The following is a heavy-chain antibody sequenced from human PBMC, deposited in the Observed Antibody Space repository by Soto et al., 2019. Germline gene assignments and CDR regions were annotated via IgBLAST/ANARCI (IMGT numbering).Heavy chain of an antibody. Sequence: ASVKVSCKASGYTFTSYGISWVRQAPGQGLEWMGWISAYNGNTNYAQKLQGRVTMTTDTSTSTAYMELRSLRSDDTAVYYCARAGPSVPEATIFDYWGQGTQVTVSS. D-gene: IGHD5-12*01. V-gene: IGHV1-18*04. CDR1: GYTFTSYG. CDR3: ARAGPSVPEATIFDY. J-gene: IGHJ4*02. CDR2: ISAYNGNT.